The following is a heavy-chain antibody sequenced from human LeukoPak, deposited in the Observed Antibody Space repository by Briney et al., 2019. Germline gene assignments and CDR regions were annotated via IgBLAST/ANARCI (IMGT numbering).Heavy chain of an antibody. D-gene: IGHD4-17*01. V-gene: IGHV1-2*02. Sequence: ASVKVSCKASGYTFTGYYMHWVRQAPGQGLEWMGWINPNSGGTNYAQKFQGRVTMTRNTSISTAYMELSSLRSEDTAVYYCASSVTQLHDAFDIWGQGTMVTVSS. CDR3: ASSVTQLHDAFDI. CDR2: INPNSGGT. J-gene: IGHJ3*02. CDR1: GYTFTGYY.